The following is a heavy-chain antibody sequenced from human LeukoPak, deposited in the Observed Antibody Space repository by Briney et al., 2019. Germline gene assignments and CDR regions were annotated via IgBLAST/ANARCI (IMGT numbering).Heavy chain of an antibody. V-gene: IGHV1-18*01. J-gene: IGHJ4*02. D-gene: IGHD3-9*01. CDR1: GYTFTSYG. Sequence: ASVKVSCKASGYTFTSYGVSWVRQAPGQGLEWMGWISAYNGNTNYAQKLQGRVTMTTDTSTSTDYMELRSLRSDDTAVYYCARDILTGYVGLIDYWGQGTLVTVSS. CDR3: ARDILTGYVGLIDY. CDR2: ISAYNGNT.